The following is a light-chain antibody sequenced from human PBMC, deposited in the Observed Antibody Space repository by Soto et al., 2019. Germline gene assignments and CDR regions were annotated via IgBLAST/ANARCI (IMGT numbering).Light chain of an antibody. Sequence: DVVMTQTPLSLRVASGQPASITSKSRQSLLHITGETFLFWYLQKKGQTPQILIYEVSTRVSGVPDRFSGSRSGTDCTLEISRVETDDVGIYYCMQSTQLPPTFGQGTRLEIK. CDR3: MQSTQLPPT. CDR2: EVS. CDR1: QSLLHITGETF. J-gene: IGKJ5*01. V-gene: IGKV2D-29*01.